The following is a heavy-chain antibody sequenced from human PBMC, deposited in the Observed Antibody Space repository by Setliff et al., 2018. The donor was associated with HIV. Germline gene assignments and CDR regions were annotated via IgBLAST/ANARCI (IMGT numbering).Heavy chain of an antibody. V-gene: IGHV1-2*06. Sequence: ASVKVSCKASGFTFSDYYIHWVRQAPGQGLEWMGRINPNSGPTNYAQKFQGRVTMTRDTSISTAYMELSRLRSDDTAVYYCARDFFGQRVGATLGYWGQGTLVTVSS. D-gene: IGHD1-26*01. CDR2: INPNSGPT. CDR1: GFTFSDYY. CDR3: ARDFFGQRVGATLGY. J-gene: IGHJ4*02.